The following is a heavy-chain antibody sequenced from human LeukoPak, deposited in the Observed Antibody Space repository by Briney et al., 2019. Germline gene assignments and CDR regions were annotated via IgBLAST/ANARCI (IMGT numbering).Heavy chain of an antibody. CDR2: ISGSGGST. Sequence: GGSLRLSCAASGFTFSIYAMSWVRQAPGKGLEWVSAISGSGGSTYYADSVKGRFTISRDNSKNTLYLQMNSLRAEDTAVSYCAKGIYYYDSSGYYDYWGQGTLVTVSS. V-gene: IGHV3-23*01. CDR1: GFTFSIYA. J-gene: IGHJ4*02. D-gene: IGHD3-22*01. CDR3: AKGIYYYDSSGYYDY.